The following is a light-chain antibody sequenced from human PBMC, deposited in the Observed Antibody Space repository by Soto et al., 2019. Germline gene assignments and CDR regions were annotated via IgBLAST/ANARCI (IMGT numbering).Light chain of an antibody. CDR1: HTIASS. CDR3: QQSYDARWT. CDR2: AAS. Sequence: DIQMTQSPSSLSASVGDRVTITCRASHTIASSLQWYQQKPGKAPQLLIYAASTLQRGVPSRFAGSGSGTDFTLAISSLQPEDFATYYCQQSYDARWTFGQGTTVEIK. V-gene: IGKV1-39*01. J-gene: IGKJ1*01.